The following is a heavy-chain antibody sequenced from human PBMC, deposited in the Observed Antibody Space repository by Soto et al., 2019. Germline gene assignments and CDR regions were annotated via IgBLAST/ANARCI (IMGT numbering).Heavy chain of an antibody. V-gene: IGHV4-59*01. D-gene: IGHD2-15*01. CDR1: GGSISSYY. CDR3: ARTDCSGGSCYPNYYYYMDV. Sequence: SETLSLTCTVSGGSISSYYWSWIRQPPGKGLEWIGYIYYSGSTNYNPSLKSRVTISVDTSKNQFSLKLSSVTAADTAVYYCARTDCSGGSCYPNYYYYMDVWGKGTTVTVSS. J-gene: IGHJ6*03. CDR2: IYYSGST.